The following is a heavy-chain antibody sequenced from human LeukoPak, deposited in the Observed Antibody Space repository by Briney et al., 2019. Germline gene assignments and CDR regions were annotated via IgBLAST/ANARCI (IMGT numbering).Heavy chain of an antibody. J-gene: IGHJ4*02. D-gene: IGHD2-21*02. CDR1: GGTFSSYA. Sequence: GSSVKVSCKASGGTFSSYAISWVRQAPGQGLEWMGRIIPILGIANYAQKFQGRVTITADKSTSTAYMGLSSLRSEDTAVYYCARPSAYCGGDCYGSYFDYWGQGTLGTVSS. V-gene: IGHV1-69*04. CDR2: IIPILGIA. CDR3: ARPSAYCGGDCYGSYFDY.